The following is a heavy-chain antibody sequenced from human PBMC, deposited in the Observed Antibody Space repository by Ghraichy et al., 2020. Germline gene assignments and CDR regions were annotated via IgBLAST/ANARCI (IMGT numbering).Heavy chain of an antibody. CDR3: AVGPYDY. V-gene: IGHV3-74*01. Sequence: GGSLRLSCAASGFTFSNYWMHWVRQAPGKVLVWVSRINNNATTTDYADSLKGRFTISRDNAKNTLYLQMSNLRAEDTAIYYCAVGPYDYWGQGTLVTVSS. CDR1: GFTFSNYW. J-gene: IGHJ4*02. CDR2: INNNATTT.